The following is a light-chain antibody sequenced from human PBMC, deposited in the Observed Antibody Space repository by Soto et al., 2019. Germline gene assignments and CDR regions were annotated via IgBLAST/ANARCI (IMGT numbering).Light chain of an antibody. V-gene: IGKV3-11*01. CDR1: QSISNS. CDR3: QQHSDWPLT. Sequence: DIVLIQSPVVLSSSLGDRATLSCRASQSISNSLAWYQHKPGKAPKLLIFDASTKHSGIPVRFSGSGSGTEFTLTISSLEPDDFAVYYCQQHSDWPLTFGGGTKVEI. CDR2: DAS. J-gene: IGKJ4*01.